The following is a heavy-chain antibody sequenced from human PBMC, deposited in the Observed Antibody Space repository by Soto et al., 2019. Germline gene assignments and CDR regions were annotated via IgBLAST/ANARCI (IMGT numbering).Heavy chain of an antibody. D-gene: IGHD3-10*01. J-gene: IGHJ4*02. CDR2: VNPIVGMS. CDR3: ATTYGSGSAPFDS. Sequence: QVQLVQSGAEVKKPGSSVRVSCSASEGTFNRYPINWVRQAPGQRLEWVGRVNPIVGMSSSASKFHGRVSIFAEQSTSTAYTARTRLKSEDTAVYYCATTYGSGSAPFDSWGQGTLVTVS. V-gene: IGHV1-69*02. CDR1: EGTFNRYP.